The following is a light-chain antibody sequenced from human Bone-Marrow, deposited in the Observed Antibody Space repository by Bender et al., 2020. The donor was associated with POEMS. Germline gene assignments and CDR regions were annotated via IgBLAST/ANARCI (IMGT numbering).Light chain of an antibody. CDR2: DVI. Sequence: QSALTQPASVSGSPGQSITISCTGANSDVGNYDLVSWYQQHPGKAPKLMIYDVINRPSGVPDRFSGSKSGTTASLTISGLQAEDEADYYCSSYRTLSTLAFGGGTKLTVL. CDR1: NSDVGNYDL. V-gene: IGLV2-14*02. J-gene: IGLJ2*01. CDR3: SSYRTLSTLA.